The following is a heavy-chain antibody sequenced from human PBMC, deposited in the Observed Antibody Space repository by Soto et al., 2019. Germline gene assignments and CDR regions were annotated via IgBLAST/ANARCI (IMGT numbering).Heavy chain of an antibody. Sequence: QVQLQESGPGLVKPSQTLSLTCTVSGGSISSGDYYWSWIRQPPGKGLEWIGSIYNSGSTYYNPSLKSRVTISVDTSKNQFSLKLSSVTAADTAVYYRARWWFGEFFDYWGQGTLVTVSS. CDR3: ARWWFGEFFDY. J-gene: IGHJ4*02. CDR2: IYNSGST. D-gene: IGHD3-10*01. V-gene: IGHV4-30-4*01. CDR1: GGSISSGDYY.